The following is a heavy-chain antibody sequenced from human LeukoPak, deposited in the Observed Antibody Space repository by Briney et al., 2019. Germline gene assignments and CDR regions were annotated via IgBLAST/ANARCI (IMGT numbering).Heavy chain of an antibody. D-gene: IGHD1-26*01. Sequence: GGSLRLSCAASGFTVSDNYMTWVRQAPGKGLEWVSSIYSTGATHYAESVKGRFTISRDNSKNTLYLQMNSLRAEDMAVYYCARIEWERLGRAFDIWGQGTMVTVSS. CDR1: GFTVSDNY. V-gene: IGHV3-53*01. J-gene: IGHJ3*02. CDR2: IYSTGAT. CDR3: ARIEWERLGRAFDI.